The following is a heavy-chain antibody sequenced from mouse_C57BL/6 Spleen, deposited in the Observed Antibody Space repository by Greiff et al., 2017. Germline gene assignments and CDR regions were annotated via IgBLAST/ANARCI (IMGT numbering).Heavy chain of an antibody. J-gene: IGHJ1*03. Sequence: EVKVVDSGGVLVTPGGSLLLSCASSGSIFSSCGLSCLRPPPDKRVWWAATISSGGSYTYYPDSVKGRFTISRDNAKNTLYLQMSSLKSEDTAMYYCARPPITTVVAHWYFDVWGTGTTVTVSS. CDR3: ARPPITTVVAHWYFDV. V-gene: IGHV5-6*01. CDR2: ISSGGSYT. D-gene: IGHD1-1*01. CDR1: GSIFSSCG.